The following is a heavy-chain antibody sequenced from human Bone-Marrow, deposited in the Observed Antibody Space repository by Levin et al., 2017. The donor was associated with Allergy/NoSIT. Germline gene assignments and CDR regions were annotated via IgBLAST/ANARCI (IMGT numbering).Heavy chain of an antibody. Sequence: SQTLSLPCTVSGGSITSDHWGWLRQPPGKGLEWIGYIYDSRSTYYSPSFKSRVTISADMPNNQFSLKLNSVTAADTAVYYCAKYDRGVGGKGSWGQGTLVTVSS. J-gene: IGHJ5*02. CDR2: IYDSRST. CDR3: AKYDRGVGGKGS. CDR1: GGSITSDH. V-gene: IGHV4-59*01. D-gene: IGHD3-3*01.